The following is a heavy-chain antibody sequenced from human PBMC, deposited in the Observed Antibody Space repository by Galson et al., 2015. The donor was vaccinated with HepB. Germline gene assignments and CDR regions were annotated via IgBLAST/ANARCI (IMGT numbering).Heavy chain of an antibody. D-gene: IGHD5-18*01. Sequence: SVKVSCKASGGTFSSYAISWVRQAPGQGLEWMGGIIPIFGTANYAQKFQGRVTITADESTSTAYMELSSLRSEDTAVYYCARALASREYSYSFDYWGQGTLVTVSS. V-gene: IGHV1-69*13. CDR1: GGTFSSYA. CDR3: ARALASREYSYSFDY. J-gene: IGHJ4*02. CDR2: IIPIFGTA.